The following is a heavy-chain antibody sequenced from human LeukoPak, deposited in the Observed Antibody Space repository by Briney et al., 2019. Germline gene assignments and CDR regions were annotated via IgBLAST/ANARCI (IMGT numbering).Heavy chain of an antibody. D-gene: IGHD3-10*01. Sequence: GGSLRLSCAASGFTVSSNYMSWVRQAPGKGLEWVSVIYSGGSTYYADSVKGRFTISRDNSKNTLYLQMNSLRAEDTAVYYCAKPYYGSGSPSFGMDVWGQGTTVTVSS. CDR1: GFTVSSNY. V-gene: IGHV3-53*01. J-gene: IGHJ6*02. CDR3: AKPYYGSGSPSFGMDV. CDR2: IYSGGST.